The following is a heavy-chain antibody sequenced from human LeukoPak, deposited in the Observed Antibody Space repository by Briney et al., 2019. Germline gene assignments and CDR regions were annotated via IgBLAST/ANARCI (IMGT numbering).Heavy chain of an antibody. D-gene: IGHD2-15*01. V-gene: IGHV3-23*01. CDR3: ARGAEGYCSGGSCFTGPCYYYYGMDV. CDR2: ISGSGGST. J-gene: IGHJ6*02. CDR1: GFIFSSYA. Sequence: GGSLRLSCAASGFIFSSYAMSWVRQAPGKGLEWVSAISGSGGSTYYADSVKGRFTISRDNSKNTLYLQMNSLRAEDTAVYYCARGAEGYCSGGSCFTGPCYYYYGMDVWGQGTTVTVSS.